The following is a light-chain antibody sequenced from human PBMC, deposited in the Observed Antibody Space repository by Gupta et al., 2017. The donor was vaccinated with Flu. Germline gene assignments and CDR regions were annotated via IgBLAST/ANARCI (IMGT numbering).Light chain of an antibody. V-gene: IGKV3-20*01. CDR2: GAS. Sequence: EIVLTQSPGTLYLSPGERATIACRASQSVSSRYLAWYQQKPGQAPRLLIYGASSRATGIPDRCSGSESWTDITLTISRLEPEDFAVYYSQQYGRTFGGGTKVEIK. J-gene: IGKJ4*01. CDR1: QSVSSRY. CDR3: QQYGRT.